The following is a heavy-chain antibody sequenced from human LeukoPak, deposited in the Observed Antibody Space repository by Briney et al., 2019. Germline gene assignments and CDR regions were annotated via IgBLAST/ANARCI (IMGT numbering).Heavy chain of an antibody. V-gene: IGHV3-74*01. J-gene: IGHJ6*03. CDR3: AKGAYCSSTSCFYFYYYYYYMDV. D-gene: IGHD2-2*01. CDR2: INSDGSIA. CDR1: GFTFSTYW. Sequence: PGGSLRLSCAASGFTFSTYWMHWVRQVPGKGLVWVSRINSDGSIADYADAVKGRFTISRDNARNTLYLQMNSLRAEDTAVYYCAKGAYCSSTSCFYFYYYYYYMDVWGKGTTVTVSS.